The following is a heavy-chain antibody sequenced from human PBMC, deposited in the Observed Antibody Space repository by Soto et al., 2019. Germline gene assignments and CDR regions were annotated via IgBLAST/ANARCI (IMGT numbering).Heavy chain of an antibody. D-gene: IGHD1-26*01. CDR2: FDPEDGET. CDR3: ATDRGSYYGESNCFDP. Sequence: GASVKVSCKVSGYTLTELSMHWVRQAPGKGLEWMGGFDPEDGETIYAQKFQGRVTMTEDTSTDTAYMELSSLRSEDTAVYYCATDRGSYYGESNCFDPWGQGTLVTVAS. CDR1: GYTLTELS. J-gene: IGHJ5*02. V-gene: IGHV1-24*01.